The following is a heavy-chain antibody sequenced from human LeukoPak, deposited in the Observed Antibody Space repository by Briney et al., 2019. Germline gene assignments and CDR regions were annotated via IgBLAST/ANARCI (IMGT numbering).Heavy chain of an antibody. CDR1: GFTFSSYG. D-gene: IGHD1-1*01. Sequence: PGRSLRLSCAASGFTFSSYGMHWVRHAPGKGLGWVAIIWYDGSNKYYADSVKGRFTISRDNSKNTLYLQMNSLRAEDTAVYYCATVRGTAGNWYIELWGRGTLVTVSS. V-gene: IGHV3-33*01. CDR2: IWYDGSNK. J-gene: IGHJ2*01. CDR3: ATVRGTAGNWYIEL.